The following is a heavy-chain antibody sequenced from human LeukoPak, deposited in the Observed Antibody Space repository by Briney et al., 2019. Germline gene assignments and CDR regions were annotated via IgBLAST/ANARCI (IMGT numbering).Heavy chain of an antibody. Sequence: SETLSLTRTVSGGSISSSSYYWGWIRQPPGKGLEWIGSIYYSGSTYYNPSLKSRVTISVDTSKNQFSLKLSSVTAADTAVYYCASRVLRYFDWLPYTVAGYYYGMDVWGQGTTVTISS. V-gene: IGHV4-39*01. J-gene: IGHJ6*02. CDR1: GGSISSSSYY. CDR2: IYYSGST. D-gene: IGHD3-9*01. CDR3: ASRVLRYFDWLPYTVAGYYYGMDV.